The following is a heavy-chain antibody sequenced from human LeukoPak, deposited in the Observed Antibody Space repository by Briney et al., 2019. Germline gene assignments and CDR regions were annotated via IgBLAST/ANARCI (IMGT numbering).Heavy chain of an antibody. CDR2: MYYSGST. V-gene: IGHV4-30-4*01. Sequence: KSSETLSLTCTVSGGSISSGDYYWSWIRGPPGKGLEWIGYMYYSGSTYYNPSLKSRATISVDTSKNQFSLKLTSVTAADTAVYYCARPYYYDSRIDPWGKGTLVTVSS. CDR1: GGSISSGDYY. CDR3: ARPYYYDSRIDP. J-gene: IGHJ5*02. D-gene: IGHD3-22*01.